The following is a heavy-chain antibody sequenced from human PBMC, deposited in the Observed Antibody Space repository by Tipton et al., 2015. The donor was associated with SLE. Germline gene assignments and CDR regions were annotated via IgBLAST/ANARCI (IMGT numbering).Heavy chain of an antibody. CDR1: GYSISSGSY. CDR2: TYHSGST. V-gene: IGHV4-38-2*02. CDR3: AREGAGSDAFDI. Sequence: TLSLTCTVSGYSISSGSYWGWILQPPGKGLEWLGNTYHSGSTYYNPSLRGRVDLSVDTSKNQVSLSLTSLTAADTAVYYCAREGAGSDAFDIWGRGTMVTVSS. J-gene: IGHJ3*02. D-gene: IGHD3-10*01.